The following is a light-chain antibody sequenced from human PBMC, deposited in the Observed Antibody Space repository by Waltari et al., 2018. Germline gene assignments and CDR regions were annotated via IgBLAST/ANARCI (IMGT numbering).Light chain of an antibody. J-gene: IGLJ3*02. CDR1: SSDGAPHDC. CDR2: DVS. CDR3: CSCAGTDTFWV. V-gene: IGLV2-11*01. Sequence: QSALTQPRPVSGSPGQSVTISCTGPSSDGAPHDCHPWYQHHPGKAPKPMIYDVSERPSGVPDRFSGSQSGNTASLIISGLQADDEADYYCCSCAGTDTFWVFGGGTKLTVL.